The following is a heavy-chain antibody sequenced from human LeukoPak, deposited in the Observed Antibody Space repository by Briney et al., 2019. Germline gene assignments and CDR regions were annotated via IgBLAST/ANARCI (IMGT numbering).Heavy chain of an antibody. CDR1: GDSINNNY. J-gene: IGHJ4*02. V-gene: IGHV4-59*01. D-gene: IGHD7-27*01. CDR2: FHYSGTT. CDR3: ARVDANWGVVDY. Sequence: SETLSLTCTVSGDSINNNYWSWIRQPPGKGLEWIGYFHYSGTTNYNPSLKSRVTISVDTSKNQFSLKLSSVTAADTAVYYCARVDANWGVVDYWGQGTLVTVSS.